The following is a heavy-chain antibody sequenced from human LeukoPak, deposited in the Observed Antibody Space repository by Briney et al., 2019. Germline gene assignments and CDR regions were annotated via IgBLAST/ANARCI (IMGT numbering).Heavy chain of an antibody. CDR3: AKDGPLTDYYYDSSEGPDAFDI. CDR1: GFTFSSCG. J-gene: IGHJ3*02. V-gene: IGHV3-30*18. CDR2: ISYDGSNK. D-gene: IGHD3-22*01. Sequence: PGGSLRLSCAASGFTFSSCGMHWVRQAPGKGLEWVAVISYDGSNKYYADSVKGRFTISRDNSKNTLYLQMNSLRAEDTAVYYCAKDGPLTDYYYDSSEGPDAFDIWGQGTMVTVSS.